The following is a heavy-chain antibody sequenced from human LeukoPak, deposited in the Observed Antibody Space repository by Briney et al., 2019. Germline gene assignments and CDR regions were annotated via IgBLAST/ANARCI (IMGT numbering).Heavy chain of an antibody. CDR3: AKRSTSGEYYFDY. CDR1: GFTFTSYA. J-gene: IGHJ4*02. D-gene: IGHD7-27*01. Sequence: GGSLRLSCAASGFTFTSYAMSWVSQAPGMGLEWVSSISAGGSTTYYADSVKGRFTISRTNSKSTLYLQMNSLRADDTAVYFCAKRSTSGEYYFDYWGQGTLVTVSS. CDR2: ISAGGSTT. V-gene: IGHV3-23*01.